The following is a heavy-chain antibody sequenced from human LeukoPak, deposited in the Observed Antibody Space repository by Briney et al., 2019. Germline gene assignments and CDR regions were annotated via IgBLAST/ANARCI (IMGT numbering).Heavy chain of an antibody. CDR2: IYWDDDK. CDR3: AHTLWFAEGDY. D-gene: IGHD3-10*01. J-gene: IGHJ4*02. V-gene: IGHV2-5*02. Sequence: SGPTLVNPTQTLTLTCTFSGFSLSTSGMGVAWIRQPPELALEWLVLIYWDDDKRYSPSLKSRLSITKDTSKNLVLLTMTNMDHVDTATYCCAHTLWFAEGDYWGQGTLVTVSS. CDR1: GFSLSTSGMG.